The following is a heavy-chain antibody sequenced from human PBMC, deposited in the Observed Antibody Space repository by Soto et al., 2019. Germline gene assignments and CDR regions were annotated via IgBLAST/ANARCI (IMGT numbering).Heavy chain of an antibody. CDR2: INPNSGGT. J-gene: IGHJ4*02. D-gene: IGHD5-18*01. V-gene: IGHV1-2*04. Sequence: ASVKVSCKASGYTFTGYYMHWVRQAPGQGLEWMGWINPNSGGTNYAQKFQGWVTMTRDTSISTAYMELSRLRSDDTAVYYCARDPGYGTHGFDYWGQGTLVTVSS. CDR3: ARDPGYGTHGFDY. CDR1: GYTFTGYY.